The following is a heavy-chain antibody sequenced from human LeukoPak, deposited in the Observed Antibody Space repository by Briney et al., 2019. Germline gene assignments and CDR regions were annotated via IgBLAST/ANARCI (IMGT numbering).Heavy chain of an antibody. CDR2: ISYDGSNK. Sequence: PGGSLRLSCAASGFTFSSYAMHWVRQAPGKGLEWVAVISYDGSNKYYADSVKGRFTISRDNSKNTLYLQMNSLRAEDTAVYYCAKDLWRLSPAVIPYYFDYWGQGTLVTVSS. J-gene: IGHJ4*02. V-gene: IGHV3-30*04. CDR3: AKDLWRLSPAVIPYYFDY. D-gene: IGHD4-23*01. CDR1: GFTFSSYA.